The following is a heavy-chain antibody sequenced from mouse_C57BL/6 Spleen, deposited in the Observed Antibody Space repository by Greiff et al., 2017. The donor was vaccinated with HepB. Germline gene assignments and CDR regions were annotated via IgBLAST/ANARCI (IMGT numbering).Heavy chain of an antibody. CDR3: ARRTTVVDWYFDV. V-gene: IGHV1-54*01. CDR1: GYAFTNYL. J-gene: IGHJ1*03. D-gene: IGHD1-1*01. CDR2: INPGSGGT. Sequence: QVQLQQSGAELVRPGTSVKVSCKASGYAFTNYLLEWVKQRPGQGLEWIGVINPGSGGTNYNEKFKGKATLTADKSSSTAYMQLSSLTSEDSAVYFCARRTTVVDWYFDVWGTGTTVTVSS.